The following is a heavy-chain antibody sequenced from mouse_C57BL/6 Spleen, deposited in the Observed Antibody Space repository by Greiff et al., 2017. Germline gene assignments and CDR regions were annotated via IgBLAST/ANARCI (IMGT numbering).Heavy chain of an antibody. D-gene: IGHD2-5*01. J-gene: IGHJ3*01. CDR2: IYPRSGNT. Sequence: LEESGAELARPGASVKLSCKASGYTFTSYGISWVKQRTGQGLEWIGEIYPRSGNTYYNEKFKGKATLTADKSSSTAYMELRSLTSEDSAVYFCARAAYSSNYEAWFAYWGQGTLVTVSA. V-gene: IGHV1-81*01. CDR3: ARAAYSSNYEAWFAY. CDR1: GYTFTSYG.